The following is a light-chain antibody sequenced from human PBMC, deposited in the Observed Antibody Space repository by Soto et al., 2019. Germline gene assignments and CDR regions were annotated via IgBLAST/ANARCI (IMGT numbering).Light chain of an antibody. J-gene: IGKJ1*01. CDR3: QQYVSSPWA. V-gene: IGKV3-20*01. CDR2: GAS. Sequence: EIVLAQSPGTLSLSPGESATLSCRASQSVSSSFLAWYQQKAGQAPRLLIYGASRRATGIPDRFSGSGSGTDFTLTISRLEPEDSAVYYCQQYVSSPWAFGQGTKVEI. CDR1: QSVSSSF.